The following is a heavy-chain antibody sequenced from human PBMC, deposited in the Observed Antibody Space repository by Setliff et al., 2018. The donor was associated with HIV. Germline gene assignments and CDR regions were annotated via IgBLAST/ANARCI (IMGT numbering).Heavy chain of an antibody. CDR3: ARFTVVVFGAGEPSWFAP. CDR1: GDSIISGDYY. Sequence: SETLSLTCTGSGDSIISGDYYWSWIRQSPGKGLEWIGHIHYKGNIDYNASLKSRLAISSDTSKNQFSLNLSSVIAADTAIYFCARFTVVVFGAGEPSWFAPWGQGILFTVSS. J-gene: IGHJ5*02. CDR2: IHYKGNI. D-gene: IGHD2-15*01. V-gene: IGHV4-30-4*08.